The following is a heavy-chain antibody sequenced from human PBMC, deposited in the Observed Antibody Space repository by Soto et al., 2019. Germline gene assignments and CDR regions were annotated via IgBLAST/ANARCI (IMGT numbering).Heavy chain of an antibody. CDR2: IYYSGST. V-gene: IGHV4-30-4*01. CDR1: GGSISSGDYY. J-gene: IGHJ4*02. D-gene: IGHD3-22*01. CDR3: AITPVGSSGYYGYFDY. Sequence: PSETLSLTCTVSGGSISSGDYYWSWTRQPPGKGLEWIGYIYYSGSTYYNPSLKSRVTISVDTSKNQFSLKLSSVTAADTAVYYCAITPVGSSGYYGYFDYWGQGTLVTVSS.